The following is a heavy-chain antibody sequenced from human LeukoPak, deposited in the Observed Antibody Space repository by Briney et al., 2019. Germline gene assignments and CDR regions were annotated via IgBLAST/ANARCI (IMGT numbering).Heavy chain of an antibody. J-gene: IGHJ4*02. V-gene: IGHV3-30*04. D-gene: IGHD6-19*01. Sequence: PGGSLRLSCAASGFTFTNYAMHWVRQAPGKGLEWVAVISYDGSNKKYADSVKGRFTISRDNSKNTAYLQMDSLRVEDTAAYYCARDLLYSSGGGYWGQGTLVTVSS. CDR3: ARDLLYSSGGGY. CDR2: ISYDGSNK. CDR1: GFTFTNYA.